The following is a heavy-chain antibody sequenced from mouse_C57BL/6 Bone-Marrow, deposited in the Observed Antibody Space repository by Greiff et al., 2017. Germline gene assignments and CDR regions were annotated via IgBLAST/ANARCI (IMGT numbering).Heavy chain of an antibody. CDR1: GFTFTDYY. CDR3: ARCYYGSSYWYFDV. V-gene: IGHV7-3*01. Sequence: EVKLVESGGGLVQPGGSLSLSCAASGFTFTDYYMSWVRQPPGKALAWLGFIRNKANGYTTEYSASVKGPFTISRDNSQSILYLQMNALRAEDSATYYCARCYYGSSYWYFDVWGTGTTVTVSS. CDR2: IRNKANGYTT. D-gene: IGHD1-1*01. J-gene: IGHJ1*03.